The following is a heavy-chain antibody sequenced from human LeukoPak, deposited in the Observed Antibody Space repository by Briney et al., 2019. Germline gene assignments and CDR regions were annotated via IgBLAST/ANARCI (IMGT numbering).Heavy chain of an antibody. J-gene: IGHJ4*02. V-gene: IGHV4-4*07. CDR2: IYSTGST. Sequence: SETLSLTCTVSGGSISSYYWSWIRQPAGEGLEWIGHIYSTGSTNYNPSLKSRVTISVDTSKNQFSLKLSSVTAADTAVYYCARAQIYDSSGYYGWYFDYWGQGTLVTVSS. D-gene: IGHD3-22*01. CDR3: ARAQIYDSSGYYGWYFDY. CDR1: GGSISSYY.